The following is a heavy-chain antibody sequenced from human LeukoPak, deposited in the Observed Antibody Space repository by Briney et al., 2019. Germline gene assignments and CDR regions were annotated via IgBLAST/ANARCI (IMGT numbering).Heavy chain of an antibody. J-gene: IGHJ5*02. CDR2: IYYSGTT. Sequence: SETLSLTCTVSGGSISSYYWSWIRQPPGKGLEWIGYIYYSGTTNYNPSLKSRVTISVDTSKNQFSLKLSSMTAADTAVYYCARDIVVVPAAIRNNWFDPWGQGTLVTVSS. V-gene: IGHV4-59*12. CDR3: ARDIVVVPAAIRNNWFDP. D-gene: IGHD2-2*02. CDR1: GGSISSYY.